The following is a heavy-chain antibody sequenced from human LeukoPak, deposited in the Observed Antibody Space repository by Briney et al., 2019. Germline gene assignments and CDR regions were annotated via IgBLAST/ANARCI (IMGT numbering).Heavy chain of an antibody. CDR3: ARVPGNSGWHDY. Sequence: PGGSLRLSCTTSGFTFNTYAMHWVRQTPGRGLEWVTLISYDGSDKFYADSVKGRFTISRDNAKNSLYLQMNSLRAEDTAVYYCARVPGNSGWHDYWGQGTLVTVSS. D-gene: IGHD6-19*01. CDR1: GFTFNTYA. CDR2: ISYDGSDK. J-gene: IGHJ4*02. V-gene: IGHV3-30-3*01.